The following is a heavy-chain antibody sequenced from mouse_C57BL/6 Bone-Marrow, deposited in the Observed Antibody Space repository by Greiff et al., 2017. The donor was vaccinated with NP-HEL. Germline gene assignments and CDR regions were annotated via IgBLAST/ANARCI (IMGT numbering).Heavy chain of an antibody. J-gene: IGHJ4*01. D-gene: IGHD1-1*01. CDR2: ISYDGSN. Sequence: DVKLVESGPGLVKPSQSLSLTCSVTGYSITSGYYWNWIRQFPGNKLEWMGYISYDGSNNYNPSLKNRISITRDTSKNQFFLKLNSVTTEDTATYYCARDRGIYYYGSSYAMDYWGQGTSVTVSS. V-gene: IGHV3-6*01. CDR1: GYSITSGYY. CDR3: ARDRGIYYYGSSYAMDY.